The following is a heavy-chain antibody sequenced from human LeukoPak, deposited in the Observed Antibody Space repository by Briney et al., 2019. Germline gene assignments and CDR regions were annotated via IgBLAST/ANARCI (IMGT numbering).Heavy chain of an antibody. CDR3: AKDGSLAVAGEYYFDY. D-gene: IGHD6-19*01. CDR2: LYTDDTT. CDR1: GFTVSDYY. Sequence: GGSLRLSWVASGFTVSDYYMSWVRQAPGKGLEWVSLLYTDDTTIYADSVEGRFTISRDDSKNTLYLQMNSLRAEDTAVYYCAKDGSLAVAGEYYFDYWGQGTLVTVSS. V-gene: IGHV3-53*01. J-gene: IGHJ4*02.